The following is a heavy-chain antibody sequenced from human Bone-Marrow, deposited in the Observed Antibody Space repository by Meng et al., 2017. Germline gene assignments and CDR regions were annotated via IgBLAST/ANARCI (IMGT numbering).Heavy chain of an antibody. D-gene: IGHD3-16*01. Sequence: GESLKISCVASGFTFSTYEMDWVRQAPGKGLEWVSYINASSEVIAYADSVKGRFTISRDNAKKSIYLQMSSLRVEATAIYYCARDPRGSFDFLGQGTLVTVSS. CDR1: GFTFSTYE. J-gene: IGHJ4*02. CDR2: INASSEVI. V-gene: IGHV3-21*05. CDR3: ARDPRGSFDF.